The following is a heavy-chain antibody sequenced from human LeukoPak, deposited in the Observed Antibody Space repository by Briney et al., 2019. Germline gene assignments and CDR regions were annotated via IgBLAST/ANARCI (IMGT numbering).Heavy chain of an antibody. Sequence: ASVKVSCKASGGTFTSYTISWVRHAPGQGLEWMGQIIPILGIANYAQKFQGRVTITADKSTSTAYMELSSLRSEDTAVYYCARPAVVVPAAIQRGYYYGMDVWGQGTTVTVSS. CDR3: ARPAVVVPAAIQRGYYYGMDV. CDR2: IIPILGIA. CDR1: GGTFTSYT. V-gene: IGHV1-69*02. D-gene: IGHD2-2*02. J-gene: IGHJ6*02.